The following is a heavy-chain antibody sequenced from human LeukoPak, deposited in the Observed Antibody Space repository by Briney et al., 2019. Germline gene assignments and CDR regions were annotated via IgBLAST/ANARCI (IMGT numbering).Heavy chain of an antibody. CDR2: IIPILGIA. Sequence: ASVKVSCKASGGTFSSYAISWVRQAPGQGLEWMGRIIPILGIANYAQKFQGRVTITADKSTSTAYMELSSLRSEDTAVYYCARGSRIAVPTDAFDIWGQGTMVTVSS. D-gene: IGHD6-19*01. CDR3: ARGSRIAVPTDAFDI. J-gene: IGHJ3*02. CDR1: GGTFSSYA. V-gene: IGHV1-69*04.